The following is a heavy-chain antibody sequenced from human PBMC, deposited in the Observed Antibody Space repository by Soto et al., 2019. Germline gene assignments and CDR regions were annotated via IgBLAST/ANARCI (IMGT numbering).Heavy chain of an antibody. D-gene: IGHD3-22*01. CDR3: ASWEYYDSSGYPGSWFDP. Sequence: QVPLVQSGAEVKKPGASVKVSCKASGYTFTSYGISWVRQAPGQGLEWMGWISAYNGNTNYAQKLQGRVTMTTDTSTSTAYMELRSLRSDDTAVYYCASWEYYDSSGYPGSWFDPWGQGTLVTVSS. J-gene: IGHJ5*02. V-gene: IGHV1-18*01. CDR2: ISAYNGNT. CDR1: GYTFTSYG.